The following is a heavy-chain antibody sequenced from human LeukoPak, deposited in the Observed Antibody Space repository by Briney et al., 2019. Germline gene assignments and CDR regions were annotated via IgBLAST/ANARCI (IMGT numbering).Heavy chain of an antibody. D-gene: IGHD2-15*01. CDR2: LKHDGSEK. J-gene: IGHJ4*02. V-gene: IGHV3-7*04. CDR3: ARDGGRRWDFDY. CDR1: GFTFSRYW. Sequence: PGGSLRPSCAASGFTFSRYWMSWVRQAPGKGLEWVANLKHDGSEKYYVDSVKGRFTISRDNAKNSLYLQMSSLRAEDTAVYYCARDGGRRWDFDYWGQGTLVTVSS.